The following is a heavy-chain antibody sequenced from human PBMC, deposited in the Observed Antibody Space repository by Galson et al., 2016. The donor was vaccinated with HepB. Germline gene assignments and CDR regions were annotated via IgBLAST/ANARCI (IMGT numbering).Heavy chain of an antibody. D-gene: IGHD4-23*01. V-gene: IGHV3-30*04. CDR1: GITFSSST. CDR3: AGDMATRGYFDY. Sequence: LRLSCAASGITFSSSTLHWVRQAPGKGLEWVALISYDGNNKYYADSVKGRFTISRDNSKNTLYLQMNSLRADDTAVYYCAGDMATRGYFDYWGQGTLVTVSS. J-gene: IGHJ4*02. CDR2: ISYDGNNK.